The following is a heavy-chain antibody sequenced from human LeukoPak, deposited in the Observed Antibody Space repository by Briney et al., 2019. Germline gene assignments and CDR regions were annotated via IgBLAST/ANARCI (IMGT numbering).Heavy chain of an antibody. CDR1: GFTFSTYS. V-gene: IGHV3-48*01. Sequence: PGGSLRLSCAASGFTFSTYSMNWVRQAPGKGLEWVSYISSGSSSIYYADSVKGRFTIPRDNAKNSLYLQMNSLRAEDTAVYYCAKDRRLLEVLTIDYWGQGTLVTVSS. J-gene: IGHJ4*02. CDR3: AKDRRLLEVLTIDY. CDR2: ISSGSSSI. D-gene: IGHD3-22*01.